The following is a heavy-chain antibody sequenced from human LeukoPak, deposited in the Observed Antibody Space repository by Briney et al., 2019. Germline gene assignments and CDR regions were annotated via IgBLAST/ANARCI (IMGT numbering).Heavy chain of an antibody. D-gene: IGHD1-26*01. V-gene: IGHV3-30*03. CDR2: ISDDGSKK. CDR1: GFTFSIYA. J-gene: IGHJ4*02. CDR3: GREFSGDPDY. Sequence: GGSLRLSCAASGFTFSIYAMHWARQAPGKGLEGVAVISDDGSKKYYADSVKGRFTISRDNSKNTLYLQMNSLGREDTAVYFCGREFSGDPDYWGQGTLVTVSS.